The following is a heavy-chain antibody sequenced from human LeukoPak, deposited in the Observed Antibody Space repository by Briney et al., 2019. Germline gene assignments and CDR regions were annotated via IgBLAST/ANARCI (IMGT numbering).Heavy chain of an antibody. D-gene: IGHD5-24*01. J-gene: IGHJ5*02. Sequence: GASVKVSCKTSGYTFFTYGIGWVRQAPGQGLEWMGWITAFNGNPQYAQKYQGRLNMTRDTSTSTVYMELRSLRSDDTAVYYCARDQLSRGVWFDPWGQGTLVTVSS. V-gene: IGHV1-18*01. CDR3: ARDQLSRGVWFDP. CDR2: ITAFNGNP. CDR1: GYTFFTYG.